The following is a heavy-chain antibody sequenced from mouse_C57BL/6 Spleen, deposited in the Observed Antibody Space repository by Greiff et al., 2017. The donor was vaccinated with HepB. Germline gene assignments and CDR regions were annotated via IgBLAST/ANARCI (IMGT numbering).Heavy chain of an antibody. Sequence: EVQLQQSGPELVKPGASVKISCKASGYTFTDYYMNWVKQSHGKSLEWIGDINPNNGGTSYNQKFKGKATLTVDKSSSTAYMELRSLTSEDSAVYYCARRRRTMITTRGWYFDYWGQGTTLTVSS. CDR3: ARRRRTMITTRGWYFDY. CDR2: INPNNGGT. D-gene: IGHD2-4*01. CDR1: GYTFTDYY. J-gene: IGHJ2*01. V-gene: IGHV1-26*01.